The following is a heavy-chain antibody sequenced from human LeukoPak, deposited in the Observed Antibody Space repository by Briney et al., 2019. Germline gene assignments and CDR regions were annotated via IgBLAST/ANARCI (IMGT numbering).Heavy chain of an antibody. CDR1: FEW. J-gene: IGHJ4*02. Sequence: GGSLRLSCRDSFEWMSWVRQAPGKGLEWVATINHDGRETYYVDSVRGRFTIFSDNAKNSMCLQMTSLRAEDTAVYFCVRGDLDHWGQGTLITVSS. V-gene: IGHV3-7*03. D-gene: IGHD1-1*01. CDR2: INHDGRET. CDR3: VRGDLDH.